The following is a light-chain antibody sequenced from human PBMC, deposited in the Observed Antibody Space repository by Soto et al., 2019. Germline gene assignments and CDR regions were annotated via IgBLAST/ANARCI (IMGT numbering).Light chain of an antibody. J-gene: IGKJ1*01. Sequence: DIQMTQSPSTLSASIGDRVAITCRASDNIGPWVAWYQQKPGKAPKLLIYKASTLETGAPSRFAGSGAGTVFTLTITRLQADDFATYYCQHYNSYSRTFGQGTKVEV. CDR3: QHYNSYSRT. CDR1: DNIGPW. CDR2: KAS. V-gene: IGKV1-5*03.